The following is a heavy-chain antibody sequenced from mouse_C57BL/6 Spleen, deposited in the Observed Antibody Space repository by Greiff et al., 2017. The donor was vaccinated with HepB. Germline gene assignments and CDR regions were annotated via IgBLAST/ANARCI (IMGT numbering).Heavy chain of an antibody. CDR2: IDPETGGT. D-gene: IGHD1-1*01. CDR1: GYTFTDYE. J-gene: IGHJ2*01. Sequence: VKLMESGAELVRPGASVTLSCKASGYTFTDYEMHWVKQTPVHGLEWIGAIDPETGGTAYNQKFKGKAILTADKSSSTAYMELRSLTSEDSAVYYCTSSLRFDYWGQGTTLTVSS. CDR3: TSSLRFDY. V-gene: IGHV1-15*01.